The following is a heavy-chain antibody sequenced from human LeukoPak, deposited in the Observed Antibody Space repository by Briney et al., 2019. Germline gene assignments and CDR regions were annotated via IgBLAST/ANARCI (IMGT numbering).Heavy chain of an antibody. V-gene: IGHV4-59*08. CDR2: IYYSGST. Sequence: PSETLSLTCTVSGGSISSYYWSWVRQPPGKGLEWIGYIYYSGSTNYNPSLKSRGTISVDTSKNQFSLKLSSVTAADTAVYYCASSGPRGWFDPWGQGTLVTVSS. J-gene: IGHJ5*02. CDR3: ASSGPRGWFDP. D-gene: IGHD1-14*01. CDR1: GGSISSYY.